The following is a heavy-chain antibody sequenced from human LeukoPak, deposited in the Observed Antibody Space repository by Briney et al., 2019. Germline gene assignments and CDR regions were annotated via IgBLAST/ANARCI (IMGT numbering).Heavy chain of an antibody. D-gene: IGHD3-9*01. V-gene: IGHV4-59*08. J-gene: IGHJ4*02. CDR3: ASVAYFDWLHDY. CDR2: IYYSGST. Sequence: SETLSLTRTVSGGSISSYYWSWIRQPPGKGLEWIGYIYYSGSTNYNPSLKSRVTISVDTSKNQFSLKLSSVTAADTAVYYCASVAYFDWLHDYWGQGTLVTVSS. CDR1: GGSISSYY.